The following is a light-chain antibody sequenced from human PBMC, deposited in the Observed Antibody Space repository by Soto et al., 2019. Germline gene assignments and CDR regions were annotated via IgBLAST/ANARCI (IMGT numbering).Light chain of an antibody. Sequence: QSVLTQPPSASGTPGQRVTISFSGSSSNIGSNTVNWYQQLPGTAPKLLIYSNNQRPSGVPDRFSGSKSGNSASLAISGLQSEDEADYYCAVWDGSLNGWLFGGGTKLTVL. CDR2: SNN. V-gene: IGLV1-44*01. CDR3: AVWDGSLNGWL. CDR1: SSNIGSNT. J-gene: IGLJ3*02.